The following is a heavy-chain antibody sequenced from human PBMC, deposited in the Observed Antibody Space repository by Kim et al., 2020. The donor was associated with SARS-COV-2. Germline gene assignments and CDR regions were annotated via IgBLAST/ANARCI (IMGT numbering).Heavy chain of an antibody. J-gene: IGHJ4*02. D-gene: IGHD6-6*01. V-gene: IGHV3-7*03. CDR2: IKQDGSEK. CDR1: GFTFSSYW. CDR3: ARDPLIAARDYFDY. Sequence: GGSLRLSCAASGFTFSSYWMSWVRQAPGKGLEWVANIKQDGSEKYYVDSVKGRFTISRDNAKNSLYLQMNSLRAEDTAVYYCARDPLIAARDYFDYWGQGTLVTVSS.